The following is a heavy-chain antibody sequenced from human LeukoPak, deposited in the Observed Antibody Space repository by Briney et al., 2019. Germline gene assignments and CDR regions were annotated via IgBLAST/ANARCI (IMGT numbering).Heavy chain of an antibody. Sequence: ASVKVSCKASGYTFTGYYMHGVRQDPGQGLEWMGWINPNSGGTNYAQKFQGRVTMTRDTSISTAYMELSRLRSDDTAAYYCAREKYGGQATFDSWGQGTLVTVSS. V-gene: IGHV1-2*02. CDR3: AREKYGGQATFDS. CDR2: INPNSGGT. CDR1: GYTFTGYY. J-gene: IGHJ4*02. D-gene: IGHD4/OR15-4a*01.